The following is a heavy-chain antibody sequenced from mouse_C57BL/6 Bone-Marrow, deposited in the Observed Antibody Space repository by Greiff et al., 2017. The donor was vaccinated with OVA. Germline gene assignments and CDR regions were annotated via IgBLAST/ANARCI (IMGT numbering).Heavy chain of an antibody. J-gene: IGHJ4*01. CDR1: GFTFTSYA. V-gene: IGHV5-9-1*02. CDR2: ISSGGDYI. D-gene: IGHD2-14*01. CDR3: TRVQDAMDY. Sequence: EVKLVESGAGLVKPGGSLKLSCAASGFTFTSYAMSWVRQTPEKRLEWVAYISSGGDYIYYADTMKGRFTITRDNARNTQYLQMSSLKSEDTAMYDYTRVQDAMDYWGQGTSVTVSA.